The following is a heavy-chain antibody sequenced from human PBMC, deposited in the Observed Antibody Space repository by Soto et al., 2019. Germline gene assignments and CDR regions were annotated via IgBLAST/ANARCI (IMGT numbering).Heavy chain of an antibody. D-gene: IGHD6-6*01. J-gene: IGHJ6*02. CDR1: GFTFSSYA. CDR3: ARDSSSLLYYYYSYGMDV. V-gene: IGHV3-30-3*01. Sequence: QVQLVESGGGVVQPGRSLRLSCAASGFTFSSYAMHWVRQAPGKGLEWVAVISYDGSNKYYADSVKGRFTISRDNSKNTLYLQMNSLRADDTAVYYCARDSSSLLYYYYSYGMDVWGQGTTVTVSS. CDR2: ISYDGSNK.